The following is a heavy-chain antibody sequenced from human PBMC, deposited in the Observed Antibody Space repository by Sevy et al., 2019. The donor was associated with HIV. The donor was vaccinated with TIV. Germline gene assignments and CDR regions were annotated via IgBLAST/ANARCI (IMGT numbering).Heavy chain of an antibody. D-gene: IGHD5-12*01. CDR3: AREVGGYNWRPYYFDS. J-gene: IGHJ4*02. Sequence: GGSLRLSCAASGFTFTDYWMSWVRQTPGKGLEWVATIKQDESEKYYVDSVKGRFAISRDNGKNSVSLKMNGLRAEDTALYYCAREVGGYNWRPYYFDSWGQGTLVTVSS. CDR1: GFTFTDYW. CDR2: IKQDESEK. V-gene: IGHV3-7*01.